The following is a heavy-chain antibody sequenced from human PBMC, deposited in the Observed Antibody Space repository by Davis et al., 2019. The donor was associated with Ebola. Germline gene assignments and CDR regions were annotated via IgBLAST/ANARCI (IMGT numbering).Heavy chain of an antibody. Sequence: SLKISCVASGFTFDDYAMHWVRQAPGKGLEWVSGISWNSGGIAYADSVKGRFTISRGNAENSLYLQMNSLRPEDTAFYYCAKAVADYYFDYWGQGTLVTVSS. CDR1: GFTFDDYA. CDR3: AKAVADYYFDY. D-gene: IGHD2-15*01. V-gene: IGHV3-9*01. J-gene: IGHJ4*02. CDR2: ISWNSGGI.